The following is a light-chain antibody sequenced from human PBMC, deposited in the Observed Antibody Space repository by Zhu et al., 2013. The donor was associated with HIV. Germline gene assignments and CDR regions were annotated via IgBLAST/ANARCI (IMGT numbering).Light chain of an antibody. CDR3: QQYFYDPLT. J-gene: IGKJ1*01. V-gene: IGKV1-5*03. Sequence: DIQMTQSPSTLSASIGDRVTITCRASQSISSWLAWYQQKPGKAPKLLIYKASTLESGVPSKFSGSQSGTEFTLTISDLQADDFATYYCQQYFYDPLTFGQGTKVEIK. CDR2: KAS. CDR1: QSISSW.